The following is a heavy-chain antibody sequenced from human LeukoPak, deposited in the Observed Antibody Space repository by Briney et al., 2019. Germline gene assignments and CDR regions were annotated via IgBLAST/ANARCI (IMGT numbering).Heavy chain of an antibody. CDR2: IYYSGST. CDR3: ASYYGDSSLVDY. J-gene: IGHJ4*02. Sequence: SETLSLTCTVPGGSISSGDYYWSWIRQPPGKGLEWIGYIYYSGSTYYNPSLKSRVTISVDTSKNQFSLKLSSVTAADTAVYYCASYYGDSSLVDYWGQGTLVTVSS. CDR1: GGSISSGDYY. D-gene: IGHD4-17*01. V-gene: IGHV4-30-4*01.